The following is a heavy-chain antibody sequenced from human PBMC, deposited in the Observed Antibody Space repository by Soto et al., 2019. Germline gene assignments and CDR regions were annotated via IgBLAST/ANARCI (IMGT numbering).Heavy chain of an antibody. D-gene: IGHD2-15*01. Sequence: ASVTVSCKASVYTFTSYGISWVRQAPGQGLEWMGWISAYNGNTNYAQKLQGRGTMTTDTSTSTAYMELRSLRSDDTAVYYCAHCSGGSCYLNYFDYWGQGTLVTVSS. J-gene: IGHJ4*02. CDR3: AHCSGGSCYLNYFDY. CDR2: ISAYNGNT. V-gene: IGHV1-18*01. CDR1: VYTFTSYG.